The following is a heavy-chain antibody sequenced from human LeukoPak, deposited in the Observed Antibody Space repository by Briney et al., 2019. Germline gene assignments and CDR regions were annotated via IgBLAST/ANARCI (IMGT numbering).Heavy chain of an antibody. D-gene: IGHD5-24*01. V-gene: IGHV4-34*01. J-gene: IGHJ4*02. Sequence: PSETLSLTCAVYGGSFSGYYWGWIRQPPGKGLEWIGSIYYSGSTYYNPSLKSRVTISVDTSKNQFSLKLTSVAAADTAIYFCARGKGYNTPFDYWGQGILVTVSS. CDR2: IYYSGST. CDR1: GGSFSGYY. CDR3: ARGKGYNTPFDY.